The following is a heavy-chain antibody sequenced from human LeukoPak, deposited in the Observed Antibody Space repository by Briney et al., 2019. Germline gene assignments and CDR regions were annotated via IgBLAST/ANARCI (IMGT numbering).Heavy chain of an antibody. CDR2: ISYDGSNK. CDR3: ARDLYSSGWTRYDAFDI. J-gene: IGHJ3*02. D-gene: IGHD6-19*01. Sequence: GRSLRLSCAASGFTFSSYAMHWVRQAPGKGLEWVAVISYDGSNKYYADSVKGRFTISRDNSKNTLYLQMNSLRAEDTAVYYCARDLYSSGWTRYDAFDIWGQGTMVTVSS. CDR1: GFTFSSYA. V-gene: IGHV3-30-3*01.